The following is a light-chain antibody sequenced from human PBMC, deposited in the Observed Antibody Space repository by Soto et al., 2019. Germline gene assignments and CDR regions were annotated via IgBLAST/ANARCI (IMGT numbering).Light chain of an antibody. CDR1: QSISSY. J-gene: IGKJ1*01. Sequence: DIQMTRSPSSLSASVGDRVTITCRASQSISSYLNWYQQKPGKAPKLLIYAASSLQSGVPSRFSGSGSGTDFTPTISSLQPEDFATYYCQQSYSTPWTFGQGTKVDIK. CDR2: AAS. V-gene: IGKV1-39*01. CDR3: QQSYSTPWT.